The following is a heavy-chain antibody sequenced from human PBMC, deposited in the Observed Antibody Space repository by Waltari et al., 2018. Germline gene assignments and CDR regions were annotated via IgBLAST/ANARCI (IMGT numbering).Heavy chain of an antibody. CDR3: ANNEWGLPVS. Sequence: QVQLQESGPGLVKPSEDLSLTCTVSGYSISSGYWWGWIRQPPGEGLEWIASIYYSGTIQYNPSLGSRATISADTSKNQFSLRLTSVTAADTAVYYCANNEWGLPVSWGQGTVVTVSS. J-gene: IGHJ5*02. CDR1: GYSISSGYW. CDR2: IYYSGTI. D-gene: IGHD1-26*01. V-gene: IGHV4-38-2*02.